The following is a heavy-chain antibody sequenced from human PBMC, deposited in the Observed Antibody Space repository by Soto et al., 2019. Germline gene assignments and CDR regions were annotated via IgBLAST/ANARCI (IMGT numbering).Heavy chain of an antibody. CDR2: ISGNGGSK. J-gene: IGHJ4*02. CDR1: GFTFRNYA. CDR3: AKRPASIITFDY. D-gene: IGHD2-2*01. V-gene: IGHV3-23*01. Sequence: EVQLLDSGGGLVQPGGSLRLSCAASGFTFRNYAMSWVGQAPGKGLEWVSTISGNGGSKYYADSVKGRFTISRDNSKNMLFLQINSLRYDDSAGYYCAKRPASIITFDYWGQGTPVTVSS.